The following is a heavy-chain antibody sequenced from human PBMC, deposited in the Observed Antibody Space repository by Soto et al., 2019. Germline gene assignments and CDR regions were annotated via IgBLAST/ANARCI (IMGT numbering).Heavy chain of an antibody. CDR3: AKDRLASSRGRFDV. V-gene: IGHV3-23*01. J-gene: IGHJ4*02. CDR1: GFTFRGDA. D-gene: IGHD2-21*01. Sequence: EVQLLESGGDLVQPGGSLRLACAASGFTFRGDAMSWVRQAPGKGLEWVSSISGSGEMTHYAESVKGRFTISRDNSKNTLYLQMESLRAEDTALYYCAKDRLASSRGRFDVWGQGTLVTVSS. CDR2: ISGSGEMT.